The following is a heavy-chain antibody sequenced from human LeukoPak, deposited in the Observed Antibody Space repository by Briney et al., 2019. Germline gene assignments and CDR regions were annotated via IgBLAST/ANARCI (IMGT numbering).Heavy chain of an antibody. Sequence: SETLSLTCPVSGGSISSYYGSWIRQPPGMGLEWIGYIYYSGSTNYNPSLKSRVTISVDTSKNQFSLKLSSVTAADTAVYYCARHRGGGLFDYWGQGTLVTVSS. CDR3: ARHRGGGLFDY. J-gene: IGHJ4*02. D-gene: IGHD2-15*01. CDR1: GGSISSYY. V-gene: IGHV4-59*01. CDR2: IYYSGST.